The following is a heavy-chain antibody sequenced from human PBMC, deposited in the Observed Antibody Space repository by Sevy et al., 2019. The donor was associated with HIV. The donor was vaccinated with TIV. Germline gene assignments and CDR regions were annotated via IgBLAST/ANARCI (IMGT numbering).Heavy chain of an antibody. J-gene: IGHJ6*02. CDR2: ISSYYGNT. CDR3: ARERTRWQQLVEYYLGMDV. V-gene: IGHV1-18*01. Sequence: ASVKVSCKASGYTFNTYGISWVRQAPGQGLEWMGWISSYYGNTNFAQKFQGRVTMTTDTIMNTAYMELTSLRSDDTAVYYCARERTRWQQLVEYYLGMDVWGQWTPVTVSS. D-gene: IGHD6-6*01. CDR1: GYTFNTYG.